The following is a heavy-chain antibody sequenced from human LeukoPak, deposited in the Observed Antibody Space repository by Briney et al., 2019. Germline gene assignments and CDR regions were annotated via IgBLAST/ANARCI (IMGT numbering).Heavy chain of an antibody. CDR3: ARHGSSGRFDY. J-gene: IGHJ4*02. V-gene: IGHV4-59*08. CDR1: GGSISSYY. Sequence: SETLSLTCTVSGGSISSYYWSWIRQPPGKGLEWIGYIYYSGSTNYNPSLKSRVTISVDTSKNQFSLKLSSVTAADTAVYYCARHGSSGRFDYWGQGTLVTVSS. D-gene: IGHD6-19*01. CDR2: IYYSGST.